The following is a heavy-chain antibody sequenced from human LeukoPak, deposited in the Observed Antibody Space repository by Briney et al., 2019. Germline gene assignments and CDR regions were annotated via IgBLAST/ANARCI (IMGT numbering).Heavy chain of an antibody. CDR2: IYPSGST. J-gene: IGHJ4*02. Sequence: SETLSLTCTVSGASITNYYWSWIRQSAGKGLEWIGRIYPSGSTHSNPSLKSRVTMSLDTSKNQFSLGLSSVAAADTAVYYCARVRPNWNDGTFDYWGQGTLVTVSS. V-gene: IGHV4-4*07. CDR1: GASITNYY. CDR3: ARVRPNWNDGTFDY. D-gene: IGHD1-1*01.